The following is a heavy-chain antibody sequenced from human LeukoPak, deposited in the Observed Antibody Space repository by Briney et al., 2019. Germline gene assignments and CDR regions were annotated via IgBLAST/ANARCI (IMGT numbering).Heavy chain of an antibody. D-gene: IGHD1-26*01. J-gene: IGHJ4*02. V-gene: IGHV3-13*01. CDR1: GFTFSGST. Sequence: GGSLRLSCAASGFTFSGSTMHWVRQASGKGLEWVSAIGTAGDTYYPGSVKGRFTISRDNSKNTMYLQMNNLREEDTAVYYCTRDPILGAPDYFDYWGKGTLVTVSS. CDR3: TRDPILGAPDYFDY. CDR2: IGTAGDT.